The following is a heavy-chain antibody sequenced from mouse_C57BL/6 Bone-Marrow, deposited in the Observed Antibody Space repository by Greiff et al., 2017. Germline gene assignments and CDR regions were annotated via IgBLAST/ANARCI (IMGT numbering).Heavy chain of an antibody. Sequence: VQLQQSGPELVKPGASVKIPCKASGYTFTDYNMDWVKQSHGKSLEWIGDINPNNGGTIYNQKFKGKATLTVDKSSSTAYMELRSLTSEDTAVYYCARLGVTTKGYYAMDYWGQGTSVTVSS. J-gene: IGHJ4*01. CDR3: ARLGVTTKGYYAMDY. CDR2: INPNNGGT. V-gene: IGHV1-18*01. CDR1: GYTFTDYN. D-gene: IGHD2-2*01.